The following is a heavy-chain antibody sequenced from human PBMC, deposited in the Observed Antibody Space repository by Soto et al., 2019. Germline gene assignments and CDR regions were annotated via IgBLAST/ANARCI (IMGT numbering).Heavy chain of an antibody. J-gene: IGHJ6*02. CDR1: GYTFTSYY. D-gene: IGHD2-21*02. CDR3: ARAGAVAAYCGGDCYNYYYYGMDV. Sequence: ASVKVSCKASGYTFTSYYMHWVRQAPGQGLEWKGIINPSGGSTSYAQKFQCRVTMTRDTSTSTVYMELSSLRSEDTAVYYCARAGAVAAYCGGDCYNYYYYGMDVWGQGTTVTVSS. V-gene: IGHV1-46*01. CDR2: INPSGGST.